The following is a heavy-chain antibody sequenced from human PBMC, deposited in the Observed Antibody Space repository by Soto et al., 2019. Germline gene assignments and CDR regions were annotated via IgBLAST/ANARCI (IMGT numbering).Heavy chain of an antibody. Sequence: PSETLSLTCTVSDDSISSFYWSWIRQPPGKGLEWIGYVHHSGSTNCNPSLKSRVTMSVDTSKNQFSLKLTSVTAADTALYYCARGIEKLGAWGQGTLVTVSS. J-gene: IGHJ5*02. CDR2: VHHSGST. V-gene: IGHV4-59*01. CDR1: DDSISSFY. D-gene: IGHD3-10*01. CDR3: ARGIEKLGA.